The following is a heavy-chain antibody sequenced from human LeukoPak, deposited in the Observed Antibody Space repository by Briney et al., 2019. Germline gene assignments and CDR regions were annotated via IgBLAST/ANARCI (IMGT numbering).Heavy chain of an antibody. D-gene: IGHD4-23*01. CDR2: IRYDGSNR. Sequence: GGSLRLSCAASGFTFSSYGMHWVRQAPGKGLEWVAFIRYDGSNRYYADSVKGRFTISRDNSKNTLYLQMNSLRAEDTAVYYCASTVVTPFSDWGQGTLVTVSS. CDR1: GFTFSSYG. CDR3: ASTVVTPFSD. J-gene: IGHJ4*02. V-gene: IGHV3-30*02.